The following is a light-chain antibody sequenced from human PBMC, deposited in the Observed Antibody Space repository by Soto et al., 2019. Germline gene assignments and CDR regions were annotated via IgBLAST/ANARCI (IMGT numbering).Light chain of an antibody. CDR3: QQSYSTPWT. V-gene: IGKV3D-20*02. CDR2: DAS. J-gene: IGKJ1*01. Sequence: EFVLTQSPGTLSLSPGEIATLSGRSSQTVRNNYLAWYQQKPGQAPRLLIYDASSRATGIPDRFSGSGSGTDFTLTINSLQPEDFATYYCQQSYSTPWTFGQGTKVDIK. CDR1: QTVRNNY.